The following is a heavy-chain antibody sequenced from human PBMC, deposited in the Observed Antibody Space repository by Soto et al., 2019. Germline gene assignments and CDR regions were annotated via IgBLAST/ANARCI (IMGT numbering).Heavy chain of an antibody. CDR2: IYYSGST. CDR3: ARFFSDSSSFFDP. V-gene: IGHV4-31*03. J-gene: IGHJ5*02. D-gene: IGHD6-13*01. CDR1: GGSISSGGYY. Sequence: QVQLQESGPGLVKPSQTLSLTCTVSGGSISSGGYYWSWIRQHPGKGLEWIGYIYYSGSTYYNPSLKSRVNISVDTSMNQFSLKLSFVNAADTAVYYCARFFSDSSSFFDPWGQGTLVTVSS.